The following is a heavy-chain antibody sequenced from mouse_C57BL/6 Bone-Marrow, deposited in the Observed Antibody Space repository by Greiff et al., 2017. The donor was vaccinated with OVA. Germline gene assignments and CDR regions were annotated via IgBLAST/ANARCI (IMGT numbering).Heavy chain of an antibody. Sequence: VQLQQSGAELARPGASVKLSCKASGYTFTSYGISWVQQRTGQGLEWIGEIYPRSGNTYYTEKFKGKATLTADKSSSTAYMELRSLTSEDSAVYVGARLGLRQNYAMDYWGQGTAVTVSS. CDR2: IYPRSGNT. D-gene: IGHD2-4*01. V-gene: IGHV1-81*01. J-gene: IGHJ4*01. CDR3: ARLGLRQNYAMDY. CDR1: GYTFTSYG.